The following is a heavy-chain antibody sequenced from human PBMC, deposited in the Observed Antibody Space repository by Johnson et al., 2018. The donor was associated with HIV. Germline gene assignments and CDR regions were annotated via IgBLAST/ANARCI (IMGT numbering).Heavy chain of an antibody. CDR3: ARRADAFDI. CDR1: GFTFNSYA. V-gene: IGHV3-30*14. J-gene: IGHJ3*02. CDR2: ISFDGRNK. Sequence: QVQLVESGGGVVQPGGSLRLSCAASGFTFNSYAMHWVRQAPGKGLEWVAVISFDGRNKFYADSVKGRFTISRENAKNSLYLQMNSLRAGDTAVYYCARRADAFDIWGQGTMVTVSS.